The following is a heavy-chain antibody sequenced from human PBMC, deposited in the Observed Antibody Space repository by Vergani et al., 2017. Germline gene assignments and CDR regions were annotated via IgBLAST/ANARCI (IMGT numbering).Heavy chain of an antibody. CDR1: GFTFNHYA. D-gene: IGHD5-12*01. CDR2: ISGSGGST. Sequence: EVQLLESGGDLVQPGGSLRLSCAASGFTFNHYAMNWVRQAPGKGLEWGSGISGSGGSTYYAGSVKGRFTISRDSDKNTLYLQMNSLSAGDTAVYYCAKANPRDSGYEYRYYYHAMDGWGEGGKVSDSS. V-gene: IGHV3-23*01. CDR3: AKANPRDSGYEYRYYYHAMDG. J-gene: IGHJ6*04.